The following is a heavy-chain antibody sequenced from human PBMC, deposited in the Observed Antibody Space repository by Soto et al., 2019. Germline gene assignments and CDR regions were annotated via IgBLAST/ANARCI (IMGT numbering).Heavy chain of an antibody. CDR2: IYYSGTT. CDR3: DRGAYSDSSSYFDY. CDR1: GDSISSVDHY. D-gene: IGHD6-6*01. Sequence: QVQLQESGPGLVKPSQTLSLTCTVSGDSISSVDHYWRWIRQPPGKGMEWSGYIYYSGTTYSRPSLQSRVTISVDTSKNQFYLKLNSVTAADTAVYYCDRGAYSDSSSYFDYWGQGTMVPVSS. V-gene: IGHV4-30-4*01. J-gene: IGHJ4*02.